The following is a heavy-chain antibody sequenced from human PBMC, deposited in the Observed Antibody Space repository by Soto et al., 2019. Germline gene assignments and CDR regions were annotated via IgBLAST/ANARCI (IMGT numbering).Heavy chain of an antibody. CDR1: GYSISRGYY. J-gene: IGHJ5*02. V-gene: IGHV4-38-2*01. CDR2: IYHSGST. CDR3: ARAHYQLRGNWFAP. Sequence: SETLSLTCAVSGYSISRGYYWGWIRQPPGKGLEWIGSIYHSGSTYYNPSLKSRVTISVDTSKNQFSLKLSSVTAADTAVYYCARAHYQLRGNWFAPWGQVTLVTGSS. D-gene: IGHD1-1*01.